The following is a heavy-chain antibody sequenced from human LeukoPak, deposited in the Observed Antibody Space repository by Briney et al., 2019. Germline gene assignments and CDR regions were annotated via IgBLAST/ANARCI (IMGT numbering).Heavy chain of an antibody. CDR1: GFIFTNYP. CDR3: ARDPHSEGYGMDV. J-gene: IGHJ6*02. V-gene: IGHV3-30*17. CDR2: MSIDGNTK. D-gene: IGHD6-13*01. Sequence: GGSLRLSCAASGFIFTNYPIHWVRQTPDKGLECVAIMSIDGNTKYYADSVRGRFIVSRDNSRNTVYLQMNSLRPEDTAAYYCARDPHSEGYGMDVWGQGTTVTVSS.